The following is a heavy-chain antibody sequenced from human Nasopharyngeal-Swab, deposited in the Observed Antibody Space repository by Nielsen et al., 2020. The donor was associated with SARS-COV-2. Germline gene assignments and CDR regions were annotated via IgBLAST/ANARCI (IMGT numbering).Heavy chain of an antibody. CDR2: ISSSSSTI. J-gene: IGHJ6*03. CDR3: ARDTKGSSGWPYYYYYMDV. V-gene: IGHV3-48*01. Sequence: WIRQPPGKGLEWVSYISSSSSTIYYADSVKGRFTISRDNAKNSLYLQMNSLRAEDTAVYYCARDTKGSSGWPYYYYYMDVWGKGTTVTVSS. D-gene: IGHD6-19*01.